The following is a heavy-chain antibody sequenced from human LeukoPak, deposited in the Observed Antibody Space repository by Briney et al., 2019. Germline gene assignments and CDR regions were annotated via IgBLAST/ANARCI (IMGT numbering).Heavy chain of an antibody. CDR2: INHSGST. Sequence: SETLSLTCAVYGGSFSGYYWNWIRQPPGKGLEWIGEINHSGSTNYNPSLKSRVTISVDTSKNQFSLKLSSVTAADTAVYYCARWGDSCSGGSCYWFDPWGQGTLVTVSS. J-gene: IGHJ5*02. CDR1: GGSFSGYY. CDR3: ARWGDSCSGGSCYWFDP. D-gene: IGHD2-15*01. V-gene: IGHV4-34*01.